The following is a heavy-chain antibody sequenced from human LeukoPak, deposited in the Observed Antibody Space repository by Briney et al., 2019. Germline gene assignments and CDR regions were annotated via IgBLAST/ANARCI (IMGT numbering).Heavy chain of an antibody. J-gene: IGHJ4*02. CDR1: GFTFSSYS. D-gene: IGHD6-13*01. CDR3: AKDSAYSSSWYDFDY. Sequence: PGGSLRLSCAASGFTFSSYSMNWVRQAPGKGLEWVSGFSGSGGSTHYADSVKGRFTISRDNSKNMLYLQMNSLRAEDTAVYYCAKDSAYSSSWYDFDYWGQGALVTVSS. V-gene: IGHV3-23*01. CDR2: FSGSGGST.